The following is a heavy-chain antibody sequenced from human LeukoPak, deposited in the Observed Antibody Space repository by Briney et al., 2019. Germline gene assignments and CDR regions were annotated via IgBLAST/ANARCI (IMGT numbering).Heavy chain of an antibody. J-gene: IGHJ3*02. Sequence: SVTVSCKASGGTFSSYAISWVRQAPGQGLEWMGGIIPIFGTANSAQKFQGRVTITTDESTSTAYMELSILRSEDTAVYYCARSNIVVVVDARQGAFDIWGQGTMVTVSS. CDR3: ARSNIVVVVDARQGAFDI. CDR1: GGTFSSYA. D-gene: IGHD2-15*01. CDR2: IIPIFGTA. V-gene: IGHV1-69*05.